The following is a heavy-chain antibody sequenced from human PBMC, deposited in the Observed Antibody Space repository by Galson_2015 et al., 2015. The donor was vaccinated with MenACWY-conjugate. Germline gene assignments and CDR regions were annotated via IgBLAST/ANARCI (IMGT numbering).Heavy chain of an antibody. Sequence: SETLSLTCTVSGGSISRYYWSWIRQPPGKELEWIGYMYYSGSTNYNPSLKSRVTISVDTSKNQFSLKLTSVTAADTAVYYCARGVNLSTMAGYWGQGTLVTVSS. CDR2: MYYSGST. CDR3: ARGVNLSTMAGY. D-gene: IGHD3-10*01. J-gene: IGHJ4*02. CDR1: GGSISRYY. V-gene: IGHV4-59*01.